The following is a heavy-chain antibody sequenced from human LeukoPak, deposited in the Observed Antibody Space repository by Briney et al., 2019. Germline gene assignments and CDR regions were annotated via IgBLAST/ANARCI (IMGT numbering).Heavy chain of an antibody. CDR1: GFTFSSYA. CDR3: AKEKGFDYYDSSGYYPFDY. D-gene: IGHD3-22*01. J-gene: IGHJ4*02. CDR2: ISGSGGST. V-gene: IGHV3-23*01. Sequence: GGSLRLSCAASGFTFSSYAMSWVRQAPGKGLEWVSAISGSGGSTYYADSVKGRFTISRDNSKNTLYLQMNSLRAEDTAVYYCAKEKGFDYYDSSGYYPFDYWGRGTLVTVSS.